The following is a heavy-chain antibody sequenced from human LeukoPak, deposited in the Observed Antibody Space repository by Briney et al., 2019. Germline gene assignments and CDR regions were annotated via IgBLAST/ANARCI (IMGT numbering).Heavy chain of an antibody. J-gene: IGHJ6*02. CDR2: ISAYNGNT. CDR3: ARDSYGDVYYYYYGMDV. V-gene: IGHV1-18*03. CDR1: GYTFTSYG. Sequence: ASVKVSCKASGYTFTSYGISWVRQAPGQGLEWMGRISAYNGNTNYAQKLQGRVTMTTDTSTSTAYMELRSLRSDDMAVYYCARDSYGDVYYYYYGMDVWGQGTTVTVSS. D-gene: IGHD3-16*01.